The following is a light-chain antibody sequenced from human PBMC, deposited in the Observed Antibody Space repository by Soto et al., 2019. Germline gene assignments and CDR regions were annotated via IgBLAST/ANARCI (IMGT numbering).Light chain of an antibody. V-gene: IGKV4-1*01. J-gene: IGKJ4*01. Sequence: DIVMTQSPDSLRVSLGERATITCTSSLNIYFRSNNRNYLAWYQQKLGQPPKLLIYWASTREPGVPDRFSGSGSGTYFTLAIDDVQPDDVAVYYCQQYYTTPLTFGGGTRVDIK. CDR1: LNIYFRSNNRNY. CDR3: QQYYTTPLT. CDR2: WAS.